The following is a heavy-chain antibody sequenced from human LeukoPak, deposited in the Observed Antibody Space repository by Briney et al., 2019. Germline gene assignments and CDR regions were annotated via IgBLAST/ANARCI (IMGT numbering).Heavy chain of an antibody. D-gene: IGHD6-13*01. CDR1: GYSFTSYW. CDR3: ARQFGLYSSSFFDY. V-gene: IGHV5-51*01. Sequence: KIGESLKISCKGSGYSFTSYWIGWVRQMPGKGPEWMGIIYPGDSDTRYSPSFQGQVTISADKSISTAYLQWSSLRASDTAMYYCARQFGLYSSSFFDYWGQGTLVTVSS. J-gene: IGHJ4*02. CDR2: IYPGDSDT.